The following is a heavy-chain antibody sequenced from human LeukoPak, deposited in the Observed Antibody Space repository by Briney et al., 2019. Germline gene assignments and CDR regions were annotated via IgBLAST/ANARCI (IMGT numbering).Heavy chain of an antibody. CDR3: ARAAFDI. Sequence: PSETLSLTCAVSGYSISSGYYWGWSRQPPGKGLEWIGSSYHSGNTYYNPTLKRRVTISMDTSKNQFSLKLSSVTAADTAVYYCARAAFDIWGQGTMVTVSS. V-gene: IGHV4-38-2*01. J-gene: IGHJ3*02. CDR2: SYHSGNT. CDR1: GYSISSGYY.